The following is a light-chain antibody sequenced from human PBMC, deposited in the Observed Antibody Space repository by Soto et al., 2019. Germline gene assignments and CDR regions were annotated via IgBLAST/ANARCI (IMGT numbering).Light chain of an antibody. CDR3: QQYNTYPLS. Sequence: DIQMTQSPSTLSASVGERVTITCRASQSISTWLAWYQHKPGKAPKLLIYKASNLECRVSSMFSGRGSGTEFTITINCLQPDDFATYYCQQYNTYPLSLGGGTTVEIK. CDR2: KAS. CDR1: QSISTW. J-gene: IGKJ4*01. V-gene: IGKV1-5*03.